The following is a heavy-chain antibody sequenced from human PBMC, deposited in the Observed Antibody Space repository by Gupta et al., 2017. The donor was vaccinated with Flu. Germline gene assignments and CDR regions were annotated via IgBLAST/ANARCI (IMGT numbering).Heavy chain of an antibody. V-gene: IGHV4-38-2*01. D-gene: IGHD5-18*01. CDR1: GYSISSGYY. CDR2: IYHSGST. J-gene: IGHJ5*02. Sequence: QVQLQESGPGLVKPSETLSLTCAVSGYSISSGYYWGWIRQPPGKGLEWIGSIYHSGSTYYNPSLKSRVTISVDTSKNQFSLKLSSVTAADTAVYYCARMTHSYGYLNWFDPWGQGTLVTVSS. CDR3: ARMTHSYGYLNWFDP.